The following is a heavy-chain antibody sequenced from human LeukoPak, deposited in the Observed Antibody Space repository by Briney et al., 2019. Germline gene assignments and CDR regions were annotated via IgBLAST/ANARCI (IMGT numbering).Heavy chain of an antibody. V-gene: IGHV1-18*01. CDR2: ISAYNGNT. CDR3: ARDVLSSSSWYLDDAFDI. CDR1: GYTFTSYG. D-gene: IGHD6-13*01. Sequence: GASVKVSCKASGYTFTSYGISWVRQAPGQGLEWMGWISAYNGNTNYAQKLQGRATMTTDTSTSTAYMELRSLRSDDTAVYYCARDVLSSSSWYLDDAFDIWGQGTMVTVSS. J-gene: IGHJ3*02.